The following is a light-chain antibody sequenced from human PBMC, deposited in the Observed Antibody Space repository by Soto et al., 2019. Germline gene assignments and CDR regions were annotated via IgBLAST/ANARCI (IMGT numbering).Light chain of an antibody. CDR2: DAS. CDR1: QSVNNF. CDR3: QQRSNWPPALS. Sequence: EVGLTQSPTTLSLPPGDRAPLSCRAIQSVNNFLAWYQQKPGQTPRLLIYDASKRATGIPGRFSGSGSGTDFTLTISSLEPEDFAVYYCQQRSNWPPALSFGGGTKVDIK. J-gene: IGKJ4*01. V-gene: IGKV3-11*01.